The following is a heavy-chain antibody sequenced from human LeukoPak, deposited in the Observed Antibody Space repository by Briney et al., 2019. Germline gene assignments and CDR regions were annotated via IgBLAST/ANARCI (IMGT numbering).Heavy chain of an antibody. J-gene: IGHJ5*02. CDR3: ARQAMYCSSTSCYEGGFDP. D-gene: IGHD2-2*01. CDR1: GYSFTSYW. V-gene: IGHV5-51*01. CDR2: IYPGDSDT. Sequence: GESLKISCKGSGYSFTSYWIGWVRQLPGKGLEWMGIIYPGDSDTRYSPSFQGQVTISADKSISTAYLQWSSLKASDTAMYYCARQAMYCSSTSCYEGGFDPWGQGTLVTVSS.